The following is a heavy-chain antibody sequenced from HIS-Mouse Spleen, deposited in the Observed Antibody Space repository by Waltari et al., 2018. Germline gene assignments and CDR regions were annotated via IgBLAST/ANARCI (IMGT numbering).Heavy chain of an antibody. CDR2: IGTAGDT. CDR3: ARGYSSSSKDAFDI. Sequence: EVQLVESGGGLVQPGGSLRCSCAASGFTFSSYDLHWSRQATGKGLEWVSAIGTAGDTYYPGSVKGRFTISRENAKNSLYLQMNSLRAGDTAVYYCARGYSSSSKDAFDIWGQGTMVTVSS. V-gene: IGHV3-13*01. CDR1: GFTFSSYD. D-gene: IGHD6-6*01. J-gene: IGHJ3*02.